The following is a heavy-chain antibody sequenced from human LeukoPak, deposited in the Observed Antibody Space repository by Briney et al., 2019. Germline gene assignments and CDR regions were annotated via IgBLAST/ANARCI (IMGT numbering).Heavy chain of an antibody. CDR1: GDTFTGYY. CDR2: INPNTGAT. D-gene: IGHD2-15*01. V-gene: IGHV1-2*02. CDR3: ARDERFCNGDNHYPDLGY. J-gene: IGHJ4*02. Sequence: ASVKVSCKASGDTFTGYYMFWVRQAPGQGLEWMGWINPNTGATKYAQNFQGRVTLTRDTSIRTTFMELSSLRSDDTAFYYCARDERFCNGDNHYPDLGYWGQGTLVTVSS.